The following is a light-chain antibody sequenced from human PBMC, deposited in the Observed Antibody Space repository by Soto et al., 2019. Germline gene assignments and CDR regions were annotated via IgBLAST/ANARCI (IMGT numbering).Light chain of an antibody. CDR3: QQSYSTPRT. Sequence: DIQMTQSPSGLSASRGERVAISCRASQSISSYLNWYQQKPGKAPKLLIYAASSLQSRVPSRFSGSGSGTDFTLTISSLQPEDFATYYCQQSYSTPRTFGQGTKVDIK. CDR1: QSISSY. CDR2: AAS. J-gene: IGKJ1*01. V-gene: IGKV1-39*01.